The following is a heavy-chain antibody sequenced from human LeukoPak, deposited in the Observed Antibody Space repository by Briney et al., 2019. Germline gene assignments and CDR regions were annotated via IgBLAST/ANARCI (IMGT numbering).Heavy chain of an antibody. CDR2: ISSSGSTI. D-gene: IGHD6-6*01. J-gene: IGHJ4*02. CDR3: AKSPVAARAPYYFDY. V-gene: IGHV3-48*03. Sequence: GGSLRLSCAASGFTFSSYEMNWVRQAPGKGLEWVSYISSSGSTIYYADSVKGRFTISRDNAKNSLYLQMNSLRAEDTAVYYCAKSPVAARAPYYFDYWGQGTLVTVSS. CDR1: GFTFSSYE.